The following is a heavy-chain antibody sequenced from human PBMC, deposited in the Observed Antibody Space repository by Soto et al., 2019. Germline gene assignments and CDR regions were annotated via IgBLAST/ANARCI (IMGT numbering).Heavy chain of an antibody. Sequence: GGSLRLSCAASGFTFSSYAMSWVRQAPGKGLEWVSAISGSGGSTYYADSVKGRFTISRDNSKNTLYLQMNSLRAEDTAVYYCAKGSLYYYDSSGYYYLDYWGQGTLVTVSS. V-gene: IGHV3-23*01. CDR2: ISGSGGST. J-gene: IGHJ4*02. CDR3: AKGSLYYYDSSGYYYLDY. D-gene: IGHD3-22*01. CDR1: GFTFSSYA.